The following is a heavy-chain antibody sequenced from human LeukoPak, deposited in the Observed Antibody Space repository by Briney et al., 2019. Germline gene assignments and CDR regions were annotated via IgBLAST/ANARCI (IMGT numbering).Heavy chain of an antibody. D-gene: IGHD1-26*01. CDR2: IKKDGSET. J-gene: IGHJ4*02. CDR1: GFTFSSYW. CDR3: ARYRSGYYFDY. Sequence: PGGSLRLSCAASGFTFSSYWMTWVRRAPGKGLEWVANIKKDGSETHYVDSVKGRFTISRDNAKNSMHLEMNSLRAEDTAVYYCARYRSGYYFDYWGQGTLVTVSS. V-gene: IGHV3-7*01.